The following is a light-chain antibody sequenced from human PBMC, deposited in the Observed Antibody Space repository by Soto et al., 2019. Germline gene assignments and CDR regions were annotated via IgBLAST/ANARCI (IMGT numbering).Light chain of an antibody. Sequence: EMVLTQSPGTLSLSPGDRATLSCRASHSFSSSYLAWYHQKPGQAPRLLIYDASSRATGIPERFSGSGSGTEFTLTISSLDPDDFAVYYCQQYGSSGTFGQGTKVDIK. CDR2: DAS. CDR1: HSFSSSY. J-gene: IGKJ1*01. CDR3: QQYGSSGT. V-gene: IGKV3-20*01.